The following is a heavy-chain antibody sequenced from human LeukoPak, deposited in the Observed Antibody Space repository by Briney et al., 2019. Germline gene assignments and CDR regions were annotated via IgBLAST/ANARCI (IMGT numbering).Heavy chain of an antibody. J-gene: IGHJ4*02. Sequence: GGSLRLSSAASGFTFSSYAMHWVRQAPGKGLEWVAFIRYDGTSKYYADSVRGRFTISRDNSKNTLYLQMNSLRAEDTAVYYCAKGQQQLIDYWGQGTLVTVSS. V-gene: IGHV3-30*02. CDR3: AKGQQQLIDY. CDR2: IRYDGTSK. D-gene: IGHD6-13*01. CDR1: GFTFSSYA.